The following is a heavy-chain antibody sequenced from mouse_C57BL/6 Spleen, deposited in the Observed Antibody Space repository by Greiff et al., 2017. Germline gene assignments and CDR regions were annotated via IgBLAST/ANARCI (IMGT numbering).Heavy chain of an antibody. CDR3: ARATPTVVAGGFAY. V-gene: IGHV1-9*01. J-gene: IGHJ3*01. CDR1: GYTFTGYW. CDR2: ILPGSGST. Sequence: VQLQQSGAELMKPGASVKLSCKATGYTFTGYWIEWVKQRPGHGLEWIGEILPGSGSTNYNEKFKGKATFTAATSSNTAYMQLSSLTTEDSAIYYCARATPTVVAGGFAYWGQGTLVTVSA. D-gene: IGHD1-1*01.